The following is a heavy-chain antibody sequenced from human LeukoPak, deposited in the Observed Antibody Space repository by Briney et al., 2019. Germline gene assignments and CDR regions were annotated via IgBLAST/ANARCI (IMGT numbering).Heavy chain of an antibody. Sequence: GGSLRLSCAASGISFSSNGMHWVRQPPGKGLEWVAVTWYDGSKKYYADSVKGRFTISRDNSKNTLYLQMNSLRAEDTAVYYCATSRGIAVAGTIYWGQGTLVTVSS. CDR3: ATSRGIAVAGTIY. D-gene: IGHD6-19*01. V-gene: IGHV3-33*01. CDR2: TWYDGSKK. J-gene: IGHJ4*02. CDR1: GISFSSNG.